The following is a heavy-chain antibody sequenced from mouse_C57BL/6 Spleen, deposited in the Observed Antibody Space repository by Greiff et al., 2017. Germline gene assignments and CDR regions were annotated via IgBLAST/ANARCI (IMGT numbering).Heavy chain of an antibody. J-gene: IGHJ1*03. CDR3: ARQGDSSYWYFDV. CDR1: GFTFSSYG. Sequence: EVQRVESGGDLVKPGGSLKLSCAASGFTFSSYGMSWVRQTPDKRLEWVATISSGGSYTYYPDSVKGRFTISRDNAKNTLYLQMSSLKSEDTAMYYCARQGDSSYWYFDVWGTGTTVTVSS. CDR2: ISSGGSYT. V-gene: IGHV5-6*01.